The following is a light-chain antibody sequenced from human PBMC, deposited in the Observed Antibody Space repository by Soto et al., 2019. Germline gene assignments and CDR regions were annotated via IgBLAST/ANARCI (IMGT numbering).Light chain of an antibody. CDR1: SSNIGSHT. CDR2: SND. CDR3: AAWDDSVNGWV. J-gene: IGLJ3*02. Sequence: QSVLTQPPSASGTPGQRVTISCSGSSSNIGSHTVNWYQQLPGTAPKLLIYSNDERPSRVPDRFSGSKSGTSASLAISGLQSEDEADYFCAAWDDSVNGWVFGGGTKLTVL. V-gene: IGLV1-44*01.